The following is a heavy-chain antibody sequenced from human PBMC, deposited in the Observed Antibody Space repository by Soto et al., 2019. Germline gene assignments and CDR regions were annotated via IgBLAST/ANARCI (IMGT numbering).Heavy chain of an antibody. J-gene: IGHJ6*02. Sequence: PGESLKISCKASGYTFSDYWIGWVRQMSGKGLEWVGVIYPGDSDTRYSPSFQGQVTISADNSISTAYLQWSSLKASDTAMYYCARLQGVSISLRFHYGMDVWGQGTTVTVSS. CDR3: ARLQGVSISLRFHYGMDV. CDR1: GYTFSDYW. V-gene: IGHV5-51*01. CDR2: IYPGDSDT. D-gene: IGHD3-10*01.